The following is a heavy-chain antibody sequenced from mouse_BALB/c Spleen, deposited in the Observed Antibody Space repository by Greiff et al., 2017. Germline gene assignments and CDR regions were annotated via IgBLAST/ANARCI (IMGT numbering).Heavy chain of an antibody. Sequence: QVQLQQSGAELARPGASVKLSCKASGYTFTSYWMQWVKQRPGQGLEWIGAIYPGDGDTRYTQKFKGKATLTADKSSSTAYMQLSSLASEDSAVYYCARGDYDYDVAYWGQGTLVTVSA. CDR1: GYTFTSYW. D-gene: IGHD2-4*01. CDR3: ARGDYDYDVAY. V-gene: IGHV1-87*01. CDR2: IYPGDGDT. J-gene: IGHJ3*01.